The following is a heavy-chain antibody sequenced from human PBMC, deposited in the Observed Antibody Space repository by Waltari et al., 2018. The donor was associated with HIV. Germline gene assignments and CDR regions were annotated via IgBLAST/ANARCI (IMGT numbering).Heavy chain of an antibody. V-gene: IGHV4-59*01. CDR2: IYYSGST. J-gene: IGHJ5*02. D-gene: IGHD3-22*01. CDR1: GGSISSYY. CDR3: ARDYYDSSGYYYGYSP. Sequence: QVQLQESGPGLVKPSETLSLTCTVSGGSISSYYWSWIRQPPGKGLEWIGYIYYSGSTTHNPSLKSRVTISVETSKNQFSLKLSSVTAADTAVYYCARDYYDSSGYYYGYSPWGQGTLVTVSS.